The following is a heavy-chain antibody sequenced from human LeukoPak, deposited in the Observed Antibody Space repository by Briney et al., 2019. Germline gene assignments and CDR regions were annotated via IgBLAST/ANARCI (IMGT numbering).Heavy chain of an antibody. V-gene: IGHV1-8*01. CDR3: ARQMVRGVIGGDDY. Sequence: GASVKVSCKASQYTFTSYDINWVRQATGQGLEWMGWMNPNSGNTGYAQKFQGRVTMTRNTSISTAYMELSSLRSEDTAVYYCARQMVRGVIGGDDYWGQGTLVTVSS. D-gene: IGHD3-10*01. CDR1: QYTFTSYD. J-gene: IGHJ4*02. CDR2: MNPNSGNT.